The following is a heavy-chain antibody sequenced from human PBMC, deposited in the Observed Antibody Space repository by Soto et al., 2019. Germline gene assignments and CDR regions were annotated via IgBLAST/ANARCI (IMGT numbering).Heavy chain of an antibody. V-gene: IGHV3-33*01. D-gene: IGHD6-6*01. CDR3: VRVSIASPPRMDV. Sequence: QVQLVESGGGVVQPGRSLRLSCAASGFTFSSYGMHWVRQAPGKGLEWVAVIWYDGSNKYYADSVKGRFTISRDNSKNTLYLQMNSLTVEDTAVYYCVRVSIASPPRMDVWGQGTAITVSS. CDR1: GFTFSSYG. J-gene: IGHJ6*01. CDR2: IWYDGSNK.